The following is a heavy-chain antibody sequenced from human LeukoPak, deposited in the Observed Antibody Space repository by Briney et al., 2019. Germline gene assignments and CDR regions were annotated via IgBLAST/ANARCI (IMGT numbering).Heavy chain of an antibody. CDR1: GYSISSGYY. Sequence: SETLSLTCNVSGYSISSGYYWGWIRHPPGKGLEWMGSIYHRGSMYYNPSLKSRVTISVDTSKNQFSLKLRSVTAADTAVYYCARVSYSSSVDDYWGQGTLVTVSS. CDR3: ARVSYSSSVDDY. D-gene: IGHD6-13*01. CDR2: IYHRGSM. V-gene: IGHV4-38-2*02. J-gene: IGHJ4*02.